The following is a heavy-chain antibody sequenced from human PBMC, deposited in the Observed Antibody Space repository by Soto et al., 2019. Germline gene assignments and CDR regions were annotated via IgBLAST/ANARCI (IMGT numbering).Heavy chain of an antibody. CDR2: IYPGDSDT. CDR1: GYSFTSYW. J-gene: IGHJ4*02. CDR3: ARRGWDSSGYIYYFDY. D-gene: IGHD3-22*01. Sequence: GESLNISCKGSGYSFTSYWIGWVRQMPGKGLEWMGIIYPGDSDTRYSPSFQGQVTISADKSISTAYLQWSSLKASDTAMHYCARRGWDSSGYIYYFDYWGQGTLVTVSS. V-gene: IGHV5-51*01.